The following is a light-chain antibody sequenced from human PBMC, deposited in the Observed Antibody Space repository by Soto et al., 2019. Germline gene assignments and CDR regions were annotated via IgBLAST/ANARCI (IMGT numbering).Light chain of an antibody. J-gene: IGLJ1*01. CDR3: SSYTSSSSYV. CDR1: SSDVGGYKY. V-gene: IGLV2-14*01. Sequence: ALTQPASVSGSPGQSITISCTGTSSDVGGYKYVSWYQQHPDKAPKLIIYDVTNRPSGISNRFSGSKSGNTASLTISGLQAEDEADYYCSSYTSSSSYVFGTGTKSPS. CDR2: DVT.